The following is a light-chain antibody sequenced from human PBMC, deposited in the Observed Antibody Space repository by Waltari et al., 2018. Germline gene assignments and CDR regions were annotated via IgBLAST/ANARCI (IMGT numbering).Light chain of an antibody. Sequence: DIQMTQSPSSLSASVGDSVTITRRASQRISGYLNWYQQRPGQAPKLLIYAASSLESGVPSRFSGSGFGTDFTLTINSLQPEDFAVYYCQQTYSNFRTFGQGTKVDVK. CDR1: QRISGY. CDR3: QQTYSNFRT. J-gene: IGKJ1*01. V-gene: IGKV1-39*01. CDR2: AAS.